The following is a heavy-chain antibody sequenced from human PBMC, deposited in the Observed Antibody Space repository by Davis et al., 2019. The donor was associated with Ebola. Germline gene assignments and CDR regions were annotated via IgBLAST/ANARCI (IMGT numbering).Heavy chain of an antibody. CDR3: ARARAYYGSGSYTAFDI. D-gene: IGHD3-10*01. Sequence: ASVKVSCKASGYTFTGYYMHWVRQAPGQGLEWMGWINPNSGGTNYAQKFQGWVTMTRDTSISTAYMELSRLRSDDTAVYYCARARAYYGSGSYTAFDIWGQGTMVTVSS. CDR2: INPNSGGT. J-gene: IGHJ3*02. V-gene: IGHV1-2*04. CDR1: GYTFTGYY.